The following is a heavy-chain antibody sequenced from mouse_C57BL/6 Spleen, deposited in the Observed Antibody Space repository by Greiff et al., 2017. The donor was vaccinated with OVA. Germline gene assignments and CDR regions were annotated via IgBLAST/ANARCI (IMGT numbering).Heavy chain of an antibody. J-gene: IGHJ2*01. CDR3: AREDGSSYGY. Sequence: EVQLQESGPGLVKPSQSLSLTCSVTGYSITSGYYWNWIRQFPGNKLEWMGYISYDGSNNYNPSLKNRISITRDTSKNQFFLKLNSVTTEDTATYYCAREDGSSYGYWGQGTTLTVSS. V-gene: IGHV3-6*01. CDR2: ISYDGSN. D-gene: IGHD1-1*01. CDR1: GYSITSGYY.